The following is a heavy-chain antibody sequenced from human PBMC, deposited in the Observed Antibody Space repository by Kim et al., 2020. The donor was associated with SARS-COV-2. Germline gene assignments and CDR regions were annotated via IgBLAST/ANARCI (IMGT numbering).Heavy chain of an antibody. Sequence: GESLKISCKGSGYSFTSYWIGWVRQMPVKGLEWMGIIYPGDSDTRYSPSFQGQVTISADKSISTAYLQWSSLKASDTAMYYCARRYYDFWSGSDAFDIWGQGTMVTVSS. CDR2: IYPGDSDT. J-gene: IGHJ3*02. V-gene: IGHV5-51*01. D-gene: IGHD3-3*01. CDR3: ARRYYDFWSGSDAFDI. CDR1: GYSFTSYW.